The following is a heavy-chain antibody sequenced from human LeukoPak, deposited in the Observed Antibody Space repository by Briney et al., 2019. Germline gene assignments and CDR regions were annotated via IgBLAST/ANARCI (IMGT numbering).Heavy chain of an antibody. Sequence: ASVKVSCKASGGTFSSYAISWVRQAPGQGLEWMGGIIPIFVTANYAQKFQGRVTITADKSTSTAYMELSSLRSEDTAVYYCARAMTYYYGSGSRKDPYYYYGMDVWGKGTTVTVSS. D-gene: IGHD3-10*01. V-gene: IGHV1-69*06. J-gene: IGHJ6*04. CDR1: GGTFSSYA. CDR3: ARAMTYYYGSGSRKDPYYYYGMDV. CDR2: IIPIFVTA.